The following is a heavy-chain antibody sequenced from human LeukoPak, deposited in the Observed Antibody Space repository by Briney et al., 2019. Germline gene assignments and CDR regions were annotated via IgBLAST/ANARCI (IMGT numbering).Heavy chain of an antibody. CDR3: ARGGYYGSGSPYWDFDY. Sequence: SETLSLTCTVSGDSISSYYWSWIRQPPGKGLEWIGYIYYSGNTNYNPSLKSRVTISVDTSKNQFSLKLSSVTAADTAVYYCARGGYYGSGSPYWDFDYWGQGTLVTVSS. CDR1: GDSISSYY. V-gene: IGHV4-59*12. J-gene: IGHJ4*02. CDR2: IYYSGNT. D-gene: IGHD3-10*01.